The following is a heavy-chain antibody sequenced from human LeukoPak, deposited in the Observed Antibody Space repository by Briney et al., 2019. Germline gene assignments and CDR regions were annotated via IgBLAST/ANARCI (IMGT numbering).Heavy chain of an antibody. CDR2: IKSKTDGGTT. CDR3: ARGGSGSYFLHFDY. J-gene: IGHJ4*02. D-gene: IGHD3-10*01. V-gene: IGHV3-15*01. Sequence: GGSLRLSCAASGFTFSNAWMSWVRQAPGKGLEWVGRIKSKTDGGTTDYAAPVKGRFTISRDDSKNTLYLQMNSLKTEDTAVYYCARGGSGSYFLHFDYWGQGTLVTVSS. CDR1: GFTFSNAW.